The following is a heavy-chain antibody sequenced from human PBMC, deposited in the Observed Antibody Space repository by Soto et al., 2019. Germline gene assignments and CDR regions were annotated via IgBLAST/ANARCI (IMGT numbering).Heavy chain of an antibody. CDR2: INPNSGGT. D-gene: IGHD3-10*01. V-gene: IGHV1-2*02. J-gene: IGHJ5*02. CDR1: GYTFTGYY. CDR3: ARGGITMVRGGDENWFDP. Sequence: GASVKVSCKASGYTFTGYYMHWVRQAPGQGLEWMGWINPNSGGTNYAQKFQGRVTMTRDTSISTAYMELSRLRSDDTAVYYCARGGITMVRGGDENWFDPWGQGTLVTVS.